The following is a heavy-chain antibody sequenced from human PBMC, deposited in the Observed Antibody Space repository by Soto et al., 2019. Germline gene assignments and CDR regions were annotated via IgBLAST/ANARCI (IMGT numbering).Heavy chain of an antibody. J-gene: IGHJ4*02. D-gene: IGHD3-10*01. CDR1: VGSFSGYY. CDR2: INHSGST. V-gene: IGHV4-34*01. Sequence: TLSLTCAVYVGSFSGYYWSWIRQPPGKGLEWIGEINHSGSTNYNPSLKSRVTISVDTSKNQFSLKLSSVTAADTAVYYCARGSMVRGVIITSPFDYWGQGTLVTVSS. CDR3: ARGSMVRGVIITSPFDY.